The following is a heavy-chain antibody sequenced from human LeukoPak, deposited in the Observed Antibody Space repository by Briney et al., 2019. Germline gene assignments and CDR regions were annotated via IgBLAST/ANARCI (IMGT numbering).Heavy chain of an antibody. Sequence: GGSLRLSCAASGFTFDDYGMSWVRQAPGKGLEWVSGINWNGGSTGYADSVKGRFTISRGNAKNSLYLQMNSLRAEDTALYYCARGWELPGQDAFDIWGQGTMVTVSS. CDR1: GFTFDDYG. CDR2: INWNGGST. V-gene: IGHV3-20*04. J-gene: IGHJ3*02. CDR3: ARGWELPGQDAFDI. D-gene: IGHD2-15*01.